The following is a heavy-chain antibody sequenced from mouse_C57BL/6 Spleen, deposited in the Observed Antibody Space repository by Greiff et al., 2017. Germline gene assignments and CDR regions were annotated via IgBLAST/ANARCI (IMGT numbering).Heavy chain of an antibody. CDR1: GFNIKDYY. J-gene: IGHJ3*01. CDR3: TTLAAQATWFAY. CDR2: IDPGDGDT. V-gene: IGHV14-1*01. Sequence: VQLQQSGAELVRPGASVKLSCTASGFNIKDYYMHWVKQRPEQGLEWIGRIDPGDGDTEYAPKFQGKATMTADTSSNTAYLQLSSLTSEDTAVYYCTTLAAQATWFAYWGQGTLVTVAA. D-gene: IGHD3-2*02.